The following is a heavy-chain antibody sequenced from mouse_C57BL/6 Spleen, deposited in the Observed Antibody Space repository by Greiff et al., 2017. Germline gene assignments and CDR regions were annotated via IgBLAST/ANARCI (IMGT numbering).Heavy chain of an antibody. V-gene: IGHV1-66*01. CDR2: IYPGSGNT. D-gene: IGHD2-1*01. J-gene: IGHJ1*03. Sequence: VKLQQSGPELVKPGASVKISCKASGYSFTSYYIHWVKPRPGQGLEWIGWIYPGSGNTKYNEKFKGKATLTAGTSSSTAYMQLSSLTSEDSAVYYCARDGNYGYWYFDVGGTGTTVTVSS. CDR3: ARDGNYGYWYFDV. CDR1: GYSFTSYY.